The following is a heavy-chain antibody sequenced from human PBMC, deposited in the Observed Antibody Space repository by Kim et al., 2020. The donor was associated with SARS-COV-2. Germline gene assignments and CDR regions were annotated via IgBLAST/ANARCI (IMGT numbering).Heavy chain of an antibody. Sequence: WINTNTGHPTYARGFTGRFVFSLDTSVSTTYRQISSLKPEDTAVYYCAREPAMPTGDWFDPWGQGTLVTVSS. J-gene: IGHJ5*02. CDR3: AREPAMPTGDWFDP. D-gene: IGHD2-2*01. V-gene: IGHV7-4-1*02. CDR2: INTNTGHP.